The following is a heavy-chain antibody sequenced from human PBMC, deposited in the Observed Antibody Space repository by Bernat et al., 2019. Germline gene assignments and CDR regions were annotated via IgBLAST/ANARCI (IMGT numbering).Heavy chain of an antibody. CDR1: GGSFSGYY. CDR3: ARSKGMVRGVIPQPGWFDP. V-gene: IGHV4-34*01. Sequence: QVQLQQWGAGLLKPSETLSLTCAVYGGSFSGYYWSRIRQPPGKGLEWIGEINHSGSTNYNPSLKSRVTISVDTSKNQFSLKLSSVTAADTAVYYCARSKGMVRGVIPQPGWFDPWGQGTLVTVSS. J-gene: IGHJ5*02. D-gene: IGHD3-10*01. CDR2: INHSGST.